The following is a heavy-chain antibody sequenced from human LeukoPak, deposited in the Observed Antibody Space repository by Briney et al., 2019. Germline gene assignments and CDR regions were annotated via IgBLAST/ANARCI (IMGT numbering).Heavy chain of an antibody. V-gene: IGHV4-39*07. J-gene: IGHJ4*02. CDR2: IYYSGRT. D-gene: IGHD1-1*01. CDR1: GGSISGSRYY. Sequence: PSETLSLTCTVSGGSISGSRYYWGWIRQPPGKGPEWIGSIYYSGRTYYNPSLKSRVTISVDTSKNQFSLKLSSVTAADTAVYYCARGQDDNYYFDYWGQGTLVTVSS. CDR3: ARGQDDNYYFDY.